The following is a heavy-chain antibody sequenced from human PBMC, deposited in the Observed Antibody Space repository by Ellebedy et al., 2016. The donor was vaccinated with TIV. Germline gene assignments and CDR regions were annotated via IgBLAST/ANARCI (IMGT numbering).Heavy chain of an antibody. V-gene: IGHV1-8*02. Sequence: AASVKVSCKASGYTFSNYFVHWVRQATGQGLEWMGWMNPNSGNTGYAQKFQGRVTMTRNTSISTAYMELSSLRSEDTAVYYCARAIAVADFDYWGQGTLVTVSS. CDR3: ARAIAVADFDY. CDR1: GYTFSNYF. D-gene: IGHD6-19*01. J-gene: IGHJ4*02. CDR2: MNPNSGNT.